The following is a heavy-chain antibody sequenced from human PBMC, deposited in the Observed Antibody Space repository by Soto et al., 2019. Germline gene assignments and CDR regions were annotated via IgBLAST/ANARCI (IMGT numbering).Heavy chain of an antibody. Sequence: GASVKVSCKASGGTFSSYAISWVRQAPGQGLEWMGGIIPIFGTANYAQKFQGRVTITADKSTSTAYMELSSLRSEDTAVYYCAREIDSNYDGMDVWGQGTTVTVSS. J-gene: IGHJ6*02. CDR2: IIPIFGTA. CDR1: GGTFSSYA. D-gene: IGHD4-4*01. CDR3: AREIDSNYDGMDV. V-gene: IGHV1-69*06.